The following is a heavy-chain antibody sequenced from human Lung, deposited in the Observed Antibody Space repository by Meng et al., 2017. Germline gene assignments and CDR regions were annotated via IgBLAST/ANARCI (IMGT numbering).Heavy chain of an antibody. J-gene: IGHJ4*02. CDR2: IDPKSGDT. V-gene: IGHV1-2*06. Sequence: QLVQSGAEGKKPGASVKVSCKPSGYNFPDYYIHRVRLAPVQGLEWMGHIDPKSGDTRYAQKFQGRVTMTGDTSIGTAYMELTGLRSDDTALYYCARDEDISAAGKLFGDYWGQGTLVTVSS. CDR1: GYNFPDYY. CDR3: ARDEDISAAGKLFGDY. D-gene: IGHD6-13*01.